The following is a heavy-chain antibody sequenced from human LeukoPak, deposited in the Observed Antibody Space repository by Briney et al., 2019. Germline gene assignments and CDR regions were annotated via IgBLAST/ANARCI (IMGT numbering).Heavy chain of an antibody. J-gene: IGHJ3*02. D-gene: IGHD4-17*01. V-gene: IGHV3-30-3*01. CDR3: ARDYGDYVVAFDI. Sequence: PGRSLRLSCAASGFTFSSYAMHWVRQAPGKGLEWVAVISYDGSNKYYADSVKGRFTISRDNSKNTLYLQMNSLRAEDTAVYYCARDYGDYVVAFDIWGQGTMVTVSS. CDR2: ISYDGSNK. CDR1: GFTFSSYA.